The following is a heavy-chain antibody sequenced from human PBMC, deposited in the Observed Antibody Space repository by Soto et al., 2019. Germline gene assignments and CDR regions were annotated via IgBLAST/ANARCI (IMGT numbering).Heavy chain of an antibody. CDR3: ARGRWYSSSWYYFDY. Sequence: GASVKVSCKASGYTFTSYGISWVRQAPGQGLEWMGWISAYNGNTNYAQKLQGRVTMTTDTSTSTAYMELRSLRSDDTAVYYCARGRWYSSSWYYFDYWVQGTLVTVSS. CDR1: GYTFTSYG. CDR2: ISAYNGNT. D-gene: IGHD6-13*01. V-gene: IGHV1-18*01. J-gene: IGHJ4*02.